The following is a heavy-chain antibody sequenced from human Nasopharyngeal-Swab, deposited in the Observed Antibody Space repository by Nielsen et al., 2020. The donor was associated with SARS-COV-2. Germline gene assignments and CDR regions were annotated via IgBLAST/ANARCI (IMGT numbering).Heavy chain of an antibody. Sequence: SETLSLTCTVSGGSISSGDYYWTWIRQPPGKGLEWIGYIYFSGSTSYNPSLKSRLTISVDTSKSQFSLKLSSVTAADTAEYYCARGLLGFCSSGSCYRLFDPWGQGTLVTVSS. CDR2: IYFSGST. CDR3: ARGLLGFCSSGSCYRLFDP. D-gene: IGHD2-2*01. CDR1: GGSISSGDYY. J-gene: IGHJ5*02. V-gene: IGHV4-30-4*08.